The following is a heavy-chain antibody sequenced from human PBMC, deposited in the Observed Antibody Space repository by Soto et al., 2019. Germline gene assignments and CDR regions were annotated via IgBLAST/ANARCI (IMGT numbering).Heavy chain of an antibody. CDR2: INPKNELK. D-gene: IGHD2-15*01. Sequence: ASVTVSYQAGGYTFTGYYLQWEREAPGQRVEWEEWINPKNELKNYAQKYQDRVTMNSDTSIITAYMELSRLRSDDTAVYYCARDRGYCSGDGCLSFGHRGQGTLVPVSS. J-gene: IGHJ4*01. CDR3: ARDRGYCSGDGCLSFGH. CDR1: GYTFTGYY. V-gene: IGHV1-2*02.